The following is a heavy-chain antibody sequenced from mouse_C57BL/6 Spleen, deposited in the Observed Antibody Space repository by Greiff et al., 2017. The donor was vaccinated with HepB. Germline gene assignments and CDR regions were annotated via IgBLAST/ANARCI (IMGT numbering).Heavy chain of an antibody. Sequence: EVKVEESGGGLVQPGGSMKLSCVASGFTFSNYWMNWVRQSPEKGLEWVAQIRLKSDNYATHYAESVKGRFTISRDDSKSSVYLQMNNLRAEDTGIYYCTGDSSGYVDYWGQGTTLTVSS. V-gene: IGHV6-3*01. CDR3: TGDSSGYVDY. CDR1: GFTFSNYW. D-gene: IGHD3-2*02. J-gene: IGHJ2*01. CDR2: IRLKSDNYAT.